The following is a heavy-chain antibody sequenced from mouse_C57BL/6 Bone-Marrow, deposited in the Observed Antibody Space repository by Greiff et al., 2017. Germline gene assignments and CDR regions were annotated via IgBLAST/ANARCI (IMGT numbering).Heavy chain of an antibody. D-gene: IGHD2-3*01. Sequence: QVQLQQSGAELVRPGTSVKMSCKASGYTFTNYWISWAKQRPGHGLEWIGDIYPGGGYTNYNEKFKGKATLTADKSSSTAYMQFSSLTSEDSAIYYCARFDGYYPYYFDYWGQGTTLTVSS. J-gene: IGHJ2*01. V-gene: IGHV1-63*01. CDR3: ARFDGYYPYYFDY. CDR1: GYTFTNYW. CDR2: IYPGGGYT.